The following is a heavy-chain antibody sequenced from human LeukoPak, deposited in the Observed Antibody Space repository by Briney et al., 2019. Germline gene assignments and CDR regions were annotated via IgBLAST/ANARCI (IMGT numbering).Heavy chain of an antibody. J-gene: IGHJ4*02. CDR2: INHSGST. CDR1: GGSISSNNW. V-gene: IGHV4-4*02. D-gene: IGHD3-10*01. Sequence: PSGTLSLTCAVSGGSISSNNWWGWVRQPPGKGLEWIGEINHSGSTNYNPSLKSRVTISVDTSKNQFSLKLSSVTAADTAVYYCWTRLRGDEDFDYWGQGTLVTVSS. CDR3: WTRLRGDEDFDY.